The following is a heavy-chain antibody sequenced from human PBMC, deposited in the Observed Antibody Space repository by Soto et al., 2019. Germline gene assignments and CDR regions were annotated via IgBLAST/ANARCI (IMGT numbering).Heavy chain of an antibody. CDR3: AIICTSCTSAPVYYFYSGMVV. J-gene: IGHJ6*02. D-gene: IGHD2-2*01. CDR2: FTGSGNT. Sequence: GGSLRLSCAASGFTFSSYAMSWVRQAPGKGLEWVSTFTGSGNTYYADSAKGRFTISRDNSKNTLYLQMDSLNADDPAAFYCAIICTSCTSAPVYYFYSGMVVGGPGATVTVSS. CDR1: GFTFSSYA. V-gene: IGHV3-23*01.